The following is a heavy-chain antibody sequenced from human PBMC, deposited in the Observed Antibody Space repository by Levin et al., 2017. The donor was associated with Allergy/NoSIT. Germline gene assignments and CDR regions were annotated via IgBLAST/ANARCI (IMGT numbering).Heavy chain of an antibody. CDR1: GFTFSSYA. J-gene: IGHJ3*02. Sequence: RAGGSLRLSCAASGFTFSSYAINWVRQAPGMGLEWVSGISNTGGNTYYADSVKGRFTISRDNSKNTVFLQMNSLRADDTAVYYCAKPLMGVGSTQRAFDIWGQGTVVTVSS. CDR3: AKPLMGVGSTQRAFDI. V-gene: IGHV3-23*01. CDR2: ISNTGGNT. D-gene: IGHD1-26*01.